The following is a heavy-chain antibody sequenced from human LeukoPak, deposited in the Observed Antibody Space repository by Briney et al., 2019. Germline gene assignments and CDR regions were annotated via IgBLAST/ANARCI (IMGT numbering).Heavy chain of an antibody. D-gene: IGHD6-13*01. CDR2: MSGSGGST. V-gene: IGHV3-23*01. CDR1: GITFSSYA. Sequence: GGSLRLSCAASGITFSSYAMSWVRQAPGKGLEWVSAMSGSGGSTYYADSVKGRFTISRDNSKNTLYLQMNSLRAEDTAVYYCARDYAAAGDDAFDIWGQGTMVTVSS. CDR3: ARDYAAAGDDAFDI. J-gene: IGHJ3*02.